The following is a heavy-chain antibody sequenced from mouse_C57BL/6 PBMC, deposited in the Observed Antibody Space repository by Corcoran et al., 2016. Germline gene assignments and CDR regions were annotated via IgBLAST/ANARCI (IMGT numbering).Heavy chain of an antibody. V-gene: IGHV1-26*01. CDR2: INPNNGGT. J-gene: IGHJ2*01. CDR1: GYTFTDYY. Sequence: EVQLQQSGPELVKPGASVKISCKASGYTFTDYYMNWVKQSHGKSLEWIGDINPNNGGTSYNQKFKGKATLTVDKSSSTAYMELRSLTSEDSAVYYCAVYYGPDYWGQGTTLTVSS. CDR3: AVYYGPDY. D-gene: IGHD1-1*01.